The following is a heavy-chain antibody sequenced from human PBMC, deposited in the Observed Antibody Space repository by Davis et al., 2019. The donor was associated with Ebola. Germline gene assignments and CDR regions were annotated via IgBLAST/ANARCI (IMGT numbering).Heavy chain of an antibody. D-gene: IGHD4-17*01. CDR3: ARDQGYGDSLDY. J-gene: IGHJ4*02. CDR2: INHSGST. V-gene: IGHV4-34*01. CDR1: GGSFSGYY. Sequence: SETLSLTCAVYGGSFSGYYWSWIRQPPGKGLEWIGEINHSGSTNYNPSLKSRVTISVDTSKNQFSLKLSSVTAADTAVYYCARDQGYGDSLDYWGQGTLVTVSS.